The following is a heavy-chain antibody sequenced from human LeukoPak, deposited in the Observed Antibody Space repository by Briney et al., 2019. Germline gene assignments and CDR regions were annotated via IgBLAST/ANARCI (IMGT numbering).Heavy chain of an antibody. D-gene: IGHD1-7*01. CDR3: ARSFFQWNYGSCLDS. Sequence: TGGPLRLSCAASGFTFNIYAMHWVRQAPGKGLEWVAVISYDGSNKYYGDSVKGRFTISRDNSRSILYLQMNSLRPEDTAVYSCARSFFQWNYGSCLDSWGQGTLVTVSS. CDR1: GFTFNIYA. J-gene: IGHJ4*02. V-gene: IGHV3-30*04. CDR2: ISYDGSNK.